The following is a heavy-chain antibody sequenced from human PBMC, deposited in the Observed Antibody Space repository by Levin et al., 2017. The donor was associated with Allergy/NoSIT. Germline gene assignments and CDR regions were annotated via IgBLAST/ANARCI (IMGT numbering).Heavy chain of an antibody. Sequence: GGSLRLSCAASGFTFNNYGMHWVRQAPGKGLEWVAVISYDGSDKYYADSVKGRFTISRDNSKNTLYLQMNSLRAEDTAVYYCAKEYHSSGYGAYYDYWGQGTLVTVSS. J-gene: IGHJ4*02. V-gene: IGHV3-30*18. D-gene: IGHD3-22*01. CDR1: GFTFNNYG. CDR2: ISYDGSDK. CDR3: AKEYHSSGYGAYYDY.